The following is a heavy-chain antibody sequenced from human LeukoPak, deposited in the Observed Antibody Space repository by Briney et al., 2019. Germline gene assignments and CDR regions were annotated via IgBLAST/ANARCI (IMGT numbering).Heavy chain of an antibody. V-gene: IGHV1-8*01. CDR3: ARGRPTNLHGIY. D-gene: IGHD1-1*01. J-gene: IGHJ4*02. Sequence: ASVKVSCKASGYTFTSHHINWVRQATGQGFEWMGWMNPESGNTDFAQKFQGRFTMTWDTSLSTAYMELSSLTSEDTAVYYCARGRPTNLHGIYWGQGTLVTVSS. CDR2: MNPESGNT. CDR1: GYTFTSHH.